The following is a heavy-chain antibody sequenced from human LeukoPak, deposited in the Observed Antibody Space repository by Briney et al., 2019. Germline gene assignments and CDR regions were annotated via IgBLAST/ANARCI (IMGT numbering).Heavy chain of an antibody. CDR1: GGTFSSYA. CDR2: IIPVFGTA. J-gene: IGHJ6*04. Sequence: SVKVSCKASGGTFSSYAISWVRQAPGQGLEWMGGIIPVFGTANYAQKFQGRVTITADKSTSTAYMELSSLRSEDTAVYYCARDYRSYDILTGYYPSGMDVWGKGTTVTVSS. CDR3: ARDYRSYDILTGYYPSGMDV. D-gene: IGHD3-9*01. V-gene: IGHV1-69*06.